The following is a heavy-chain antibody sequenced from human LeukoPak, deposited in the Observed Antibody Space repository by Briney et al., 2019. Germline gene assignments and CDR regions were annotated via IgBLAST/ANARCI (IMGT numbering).Heavy chain of an antibody. V-gene: IGHV1-18*04. J-gene: IGHJ4*02. CDR2: ISAYNGNT. D-gene: IGHD6-19*01. CDR1: GYTFTTYY. CDR3: ARDLGIAVAGIIDY. Sequence: GASVKVSCKASGYTFTTYYVHWVRQAPGQGLEGMGWISAYNGNTNYAQKLQGRVTMTTDTSTSTAYMELRSLRSDDTAVYYCARDLGIAVAGIIDYWGQGTLVTVSS.